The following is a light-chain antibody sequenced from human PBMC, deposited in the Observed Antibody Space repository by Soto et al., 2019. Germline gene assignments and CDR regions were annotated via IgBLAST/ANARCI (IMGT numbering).Light chain of an antibody. CDR3: CSYAGSRTYV. V-gene: IGLV2-23*01. CDR1: SSDVGSYNL. Sequence: QSGLTQPASVSGSPGQSITISCTGTSSDVGSYNLVSWSQQHPGKAPKLMIYEGSKRPSGVSNRFSGSKSGNTASLTISGLQAEDEADYYCCSYAGSRTYVFGSGTKVTVL. J-gene: IGLJ1*01. CDR2: EGS.